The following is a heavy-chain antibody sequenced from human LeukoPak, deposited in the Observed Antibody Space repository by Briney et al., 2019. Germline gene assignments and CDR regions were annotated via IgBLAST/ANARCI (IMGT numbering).Heavy chain of an antibody. J-gene: IGHJ5*02. Sequence: SSETLSLTCTVSGGSISSYYWSWIRQPPGKGLEWIGYIYYSGSTNYNPSLKSRVTISVVTSKNQFSLKLSSVTAADTAVYYCARGKVELNWFDPWGQGTLVTVPS. CDR1: GGSISSYY. V-gene: IGHV4-59*01. D-gene: IGHD1-26*01. CDR2: IYYSGST. CDR3: ARGKVELNWFDP.